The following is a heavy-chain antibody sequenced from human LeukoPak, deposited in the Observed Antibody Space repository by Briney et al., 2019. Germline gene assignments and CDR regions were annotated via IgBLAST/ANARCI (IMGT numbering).Heavy chain of an antibody. Sequence: SETLSLTCTVSGGSISSSSYYWGWVRQPPGKGLEWIGSISYSGSTYYNPSLNSRVTISVDTSKNQFSLKLSSVTAADTAVFCCARLKVTGLGRGYFDYWGQGTLVTVSS. CDR3: ARLKVTGLGRGYFDY. D-gene: IGHD3-10*01. CDR2: ISYSGST. J-gene: IGHJ4*02. V-gene: IGHV4-39*01. CDR1: GGSISSSSYY.